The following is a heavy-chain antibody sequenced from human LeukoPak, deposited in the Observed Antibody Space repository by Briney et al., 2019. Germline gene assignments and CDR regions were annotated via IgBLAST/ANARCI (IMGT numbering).Heavy chain of an antibody. V-gene: IGHV4-59*01. Sequence: PWETLSLTCTVSGGSTNSYYWSWIRQPPGRGLEWIGDIYYSGSTNYNPSPKSRVTISVDTSKNQFSLNLSSVTAADTAVYYCARIDYATFDCWGPGTLVTVSS. CDR2: IYYSGST. J-gene: IGHJ4*02. CDR3: ARIDYATFDC. CDR1: GGSTNSYY. D-gene: IGHD3-16*01.